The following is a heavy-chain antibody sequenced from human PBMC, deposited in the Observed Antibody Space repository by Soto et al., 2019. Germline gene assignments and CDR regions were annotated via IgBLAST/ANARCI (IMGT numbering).Heavy chain of an antibody. J-gene: IGHJ4*02. Sequence: GGSLRLSCAASGFTFDDYGMSWVRQAPGKGLEWVSGISWNSGSIGYADSVKGRFTISRDNAKNSLYLQMSSLRAEDTALYYCAKDTTYYYDSSGPTGDYPFDYWGQGT. CDR2: ISWNSGSI. D-gene: IGHD3-22*01. V-gene: IGHV3-9*01. CDR3: AKDTTYYYDSSGPTGDYPFDY. CDR1: GFTFDDYG.